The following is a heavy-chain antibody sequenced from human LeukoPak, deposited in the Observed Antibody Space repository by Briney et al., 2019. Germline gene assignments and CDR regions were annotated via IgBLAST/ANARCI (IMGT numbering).Heavy chain of an antibody. V-gene: IGHV1-18*01. CDR2: ISAYNGNT. J-gene: IGHJ5*02. CDR1: GFTFTSYD. Sequence: GASVKVSCKASGFTFTSYDISWVRQAPGQGLEWMGWISAYNGNTNYAQKLQGRVTMTTDTSTSTAYMELRSLRSDDTALYYCATSITMVRGVIISGDWFDPWGQGTLVTVSS. D-gene: IGHD3-10*01. CDR3: ATSITMVRGVIISGDWFDP.